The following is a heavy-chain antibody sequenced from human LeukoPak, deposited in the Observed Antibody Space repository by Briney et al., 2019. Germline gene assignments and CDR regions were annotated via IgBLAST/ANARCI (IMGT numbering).Heavy chain of an antibody. J-gene: IGHJ6*03. CDR2: IYYSGNS. CDR1: GTSISRYY. Sequence: SETLSLTCTVSGTSISRYYWSWLRQPPGKGLEWIGYIYYSGNSNYNPSLKSRVTISVDTSKNQFSLKLSSVTAADTAVYYCAREGYCSSTSCYGWVGYYYYMDVWGKGTTVTISS. V-gene: IGHV4-59*12. CDR3: AREGYCSSTSCYGWVGYYYYMDV. D-gene: IGHD2-2*01.